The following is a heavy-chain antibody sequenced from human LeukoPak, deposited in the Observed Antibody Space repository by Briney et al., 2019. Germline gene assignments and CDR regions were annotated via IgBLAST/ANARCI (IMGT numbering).Heavy chain of an antibody. CDR3: ARRWIYSSSWYDY. Sequence: SETLSLTCTVSGGSISSSSYYWGWIRQPPGKGLEWIGSIYYGGSTYYNPSLKSRVTISVDTSKNQFSLKLSSVTAADTAVYYCARRWIYSSSWYDYWGQGTLVTVSS. J-gene: IGHJ4*02. D-gene: IGHD6-13*01. CDR2: IYYGGST. CDR1: GGSISSSSYY. V-gene: IGHV4-39*01.